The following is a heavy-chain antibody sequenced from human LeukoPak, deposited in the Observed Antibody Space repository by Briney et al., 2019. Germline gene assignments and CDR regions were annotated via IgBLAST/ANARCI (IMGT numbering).Heavy chain of an antibody. CDR1: GFIVSSNY. CDR3: ARDVYGSGSYYHGD. Sequence: GGSLRLSCAASGFIVSSNYMSWVRQAPGKGLEWVSVVYSGGSTYYADSVKGRFTISRDNSKNTLYLQMDSLRAEDTAVCYCARDVYGSGSYYHGDWGQGTLVTVSS. J-gene: IGHJ4*02. CDR2: VYSGGST. D-gene: IGHD3-10*01. V-gene: IGHV3-66*01.